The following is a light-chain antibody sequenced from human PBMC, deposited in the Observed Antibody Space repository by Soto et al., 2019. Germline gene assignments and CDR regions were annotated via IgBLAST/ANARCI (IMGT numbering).Light chain of an antibody. J-gene: IGKJ1*01. CDR2: DAS. Sequence: EIVWTQSPATLSLSPGDRSTLSCRASQSVSSYLAWYQQKPGQAPRLLIYDASNRATGIPARFSGSGSATDFTLTISSLEPEDFAVYYCQQRSNWPSWTFGQGTKVDIK. CDR3: QQRSNWPSWT. V-gene: IGKV3-11*01. CDR1: QSVSSY.